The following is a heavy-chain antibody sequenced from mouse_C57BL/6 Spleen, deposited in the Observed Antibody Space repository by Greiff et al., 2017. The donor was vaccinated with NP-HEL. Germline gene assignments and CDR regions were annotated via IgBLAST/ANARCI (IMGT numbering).Heavy chain of an antibody. CDR3: ASALRSHALDD. CDR2: ISYSGST. J-gene: IGHJ4*01. Sequence: EVQLVESGPGMVKPSQSLSLSCTVTGYSITSCYVWHWIRNSPGNLLELMGYISYSGSTNYNPTLKSRITITHDTSKNHFFLKLNSVTTEDAATYYCASALRSHALDDWGQGTSVTVSS. CDR1: GYSITSCYV. V-gene: IGHV3-1*01.